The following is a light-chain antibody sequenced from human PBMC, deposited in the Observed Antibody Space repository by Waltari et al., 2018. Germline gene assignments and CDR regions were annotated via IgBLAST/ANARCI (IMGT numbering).Light chain of an antibody. J-gene: IGKJ2*01. CDR1: ESIASY. Sequence: DIQLTPSPSSLSASIGARVTITCRASESIASYLNWYQHKPGKAPNLLIYAASNLQSAVPLRFSGSGSGTDFTLTISSLQPEDFATYYCQQTYSAPMSTFGRGTKLEIK. CDR3: QQTYSAPMST. V-gene: IGKV1-39*01. CDR2: AAS.